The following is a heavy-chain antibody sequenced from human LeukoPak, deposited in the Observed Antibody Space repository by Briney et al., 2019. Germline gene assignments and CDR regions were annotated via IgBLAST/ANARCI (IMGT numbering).Heavy chain of an antibody. V-gene: IGHV4-59*06. Sequence: SETLSPTCTVSGGSISSYYWSWIRQHPGKGLEWIGYIYYSGSTYYNPSLKSRVTISVDTSKNQFSLKLSSVTAADTAVYYCARARPGYCSSTSCHESGYYGMDVWGQGTTVTVSS. D-gene: IGHD2-2*01. J-gene: IGHJ6*02. CDR3: ARARPGYCSSTSCHESGYYGMDV. CDR1: GGSISSYY. CDR2: IYYSGST.